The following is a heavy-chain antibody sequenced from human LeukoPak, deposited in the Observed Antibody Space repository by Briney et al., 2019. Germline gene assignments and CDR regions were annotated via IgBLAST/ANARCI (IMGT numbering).Heavy chain of an antibody. V-gene: IGHV4-61*02. CDR1: GDSNNSGSYY. Sequence: SETLSLTCTVSGDSNNSGSYYWSWIRQPAGKGLEWIGRIYPSGSTNYTPSLNSLVTISVDTSKNQFSLKLSSVTAADSAVYYCARGPAWQVVAYYFDYWGQGTLVTVSS. J-gene: IGHJ4*02. CDR3: ARGPAWQVVAYYFDY. CDR2: IYPSGST. D-gene: IGHD2-15*01.